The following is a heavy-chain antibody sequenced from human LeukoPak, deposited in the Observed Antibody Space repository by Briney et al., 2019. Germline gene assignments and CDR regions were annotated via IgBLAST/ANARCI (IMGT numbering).Heavy chain of an antibody. D-gene: IGHD3-10*01. V-gene: IGHV1-2*02. CDR2: INPNSGGT. CDR3: VLPPHESFKYGSGSFDY. CDR1: GYTFTGYY. Sequence: ASVKVPCKASGYTFTGYYMHWVRQAPGQGLEWMGWINPNSGGTNYAQKFQGRVTMTRDTSISTAYMELSRLRSDDTAVYYCVLPPHESFKYGSGSFDYWGQGTLVTVSS. J-gene: IGHJ4*02.